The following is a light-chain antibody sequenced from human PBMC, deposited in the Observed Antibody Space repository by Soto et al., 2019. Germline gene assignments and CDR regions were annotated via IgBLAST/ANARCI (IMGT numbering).Light chain of an antibody. CDR3: QHYNSYSEA. J-gene: IGKJ1*01. V-gene: IGKV3-20*01. CDR2: GAS. Sequence: IVLTPSPGTLSLSPGEGATLSCRASQSVTRSSWAWYQQKPGQAPRRLIFGASNRATGIPDRFSGSGSGTEFTLTISSLQPDDFATYCCQHYNSYSEAFGQGTKVDI. CDR1: QSVTRSS.